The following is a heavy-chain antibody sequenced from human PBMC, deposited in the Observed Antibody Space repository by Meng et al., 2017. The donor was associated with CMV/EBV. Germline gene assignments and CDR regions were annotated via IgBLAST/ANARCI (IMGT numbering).Heavy chain of an antibody. D-gene: IGHD5-18*01. CDR2: IYSGGST. CDR1: GFTVSSNY. CDR3: ASGTAMELGFDY. J-gene: IGHJ4*02. V-gene: IGHV3-53*01. Sequence: GGSLRLSCAASGFTVSSNYMSWVRQAPGKGVEWVSVIYSGGSTYYADSVKGRFTISRDNSKNTLYLQMNSLRAEDTAVYYCASGTAMELGFDYWGQGTLVTVSS.